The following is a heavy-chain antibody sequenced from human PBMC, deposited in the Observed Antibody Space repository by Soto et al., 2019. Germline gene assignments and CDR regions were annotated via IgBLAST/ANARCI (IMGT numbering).Heavy chain of an antibody. Sequence: QVQLVESGGGVVQPGRSLRLSCAASGFTFSSYAMHWVRQAPGKGLEWVAFISYDGSSKFYADSVKGRFTISRDNSKNPLDLQMNSLSVEDTALYYCATERDSFDYWGQGTLVTVSS. J-gene: IGHJ4*02. CDR2: ISYDGSSK. V-gene: IGHV3-30-3*01. CDR1: GFTFSSYA. CDR3: ATERDSFDY.